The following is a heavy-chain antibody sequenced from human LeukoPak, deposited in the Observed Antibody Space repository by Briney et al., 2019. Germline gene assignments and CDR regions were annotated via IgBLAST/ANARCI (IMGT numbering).Heavy chain of an antibody. J-gene: IGHJ4*02. V-gene: IGHV1-69*13. CDR3: ARHPGIAAAGIDY. CDR2: IIPIFGTA. CDR1: GGTFSSYA. D-gene: IGHD6-13*01. Sequence: SVKVSCMASGGTFSSYAISWVRQAPGQGLEWMGGIIPIFGTANYAQKFQGRVTITADESTSTAYMELSSLRSEDTAVYYCARHPGIAAAGIDYWGQGTLVTVSS.